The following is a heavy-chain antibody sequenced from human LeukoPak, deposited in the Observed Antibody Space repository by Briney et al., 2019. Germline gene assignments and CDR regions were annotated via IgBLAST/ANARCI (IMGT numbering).Heavy chain of an antibody. CDR1: GGSISSGSYY. CDR2: IYTSGST. V-gene: IGHV4-61*02. Sequence: PSETLSLTCAVYGGSISSGSYYWSWIRQPAGKGLEWIGRIYTSGSTNHNPSLKSRVTISVDTSKNQISLKLSSVTAADTAVYYCARDSGPGYYYMDVWGKGTTVTVSS. CDR3: ARDSGPGYYYMDV. D-gene: IGHD5-12*01. J-gene: IGHJ6*03.